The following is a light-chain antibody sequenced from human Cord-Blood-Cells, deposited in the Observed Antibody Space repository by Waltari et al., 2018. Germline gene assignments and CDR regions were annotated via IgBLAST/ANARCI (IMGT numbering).Light chain of an antibody. CDR3: SSYTSSSTVV. V-gene: IGLV2-14*01. J-gene: IGLJ2*01. CDR1: SSDVGGYNY. CDR2: DVS. Sequence: QSSLTQPASVSGSPGQSLPISCTRTSSDVGGYNYVSWYQQPPGKAPKLMIYDVSNRPSGVSNRFSGSKSGNTASLTISGLQAEDEADYYCSSYTSSSTVVFGGGTKLTVL.